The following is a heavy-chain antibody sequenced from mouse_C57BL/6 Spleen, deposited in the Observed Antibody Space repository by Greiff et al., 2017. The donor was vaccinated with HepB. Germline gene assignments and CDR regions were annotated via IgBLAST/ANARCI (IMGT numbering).Heavy chain of an antibody. CDR3: ARAVVGGDWYFDV. D-gene: IGHD1-1*01. CDR1: GYTFTSYW. J-gene: IGHJ1*03. V-gene: IGHV1-69*01. CDR2: IDPSDSYT. Sequence: QVQLQQPGAELVMPGASVKLSCKASGYTFTSYWMHWVKQRPGQGLEWIGEIDPSDSYTNYNQKFKGKSTLTVDKSSSTAYMQLSSLTSEDSAVYYCARAVVGGDWYFDVWGTGTTVTVSS.